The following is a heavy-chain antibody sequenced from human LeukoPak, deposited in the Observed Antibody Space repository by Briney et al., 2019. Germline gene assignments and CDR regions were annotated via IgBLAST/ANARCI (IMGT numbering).Heavy chain of an antibody. CDR3: AKDDYCSGGSCSPRPFDY. CDR1: GFTFSSYE. CDR2: ISSSGSTI. V-gene: IGHV3-48*03. J-gene: IGHJ4*02. Sequence: PGGSLRLSCAASGFTFSSYEMNWVRQAPGKGLEWVSYISSSGSTIYYADSVKGRFTISRDNAKNSLYLQMNSLRAEDTAVYYCAKDDYCSGGSCSPRPFDYWGQGTLVTVSS. D-gene: IGHD2-15*01.